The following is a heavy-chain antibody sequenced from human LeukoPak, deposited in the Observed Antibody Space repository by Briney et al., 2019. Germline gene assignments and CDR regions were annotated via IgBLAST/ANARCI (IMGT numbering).Heavy chain of an antibody. CDR1: GGSISSYY. D-gene: IGHD3-10*01. J-gene: IGHJ5*02. Sequence: SETLSLTCTVSGGSISSYYWSWIRQPPGKGLEWIGYIYYSGSTKYNPSLKSRVTISVDTSKNQFSLRLSSVTAADTAVYYCARHGGYYGSGSYYNVPRWFDPWGQGTLVTVSS. V-gene: IGHV4-59*01. CDR2: IYYSGST. CDR3: ARHGGYYGSGSYYNVPRWFDP.